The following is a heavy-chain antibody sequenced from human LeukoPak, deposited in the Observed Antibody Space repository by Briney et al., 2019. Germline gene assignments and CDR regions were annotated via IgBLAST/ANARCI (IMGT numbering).Heavy chain of an antibody. D-gene: IGHD3-3*01. CDR3: ARAKQPSTIFGVVRNPYYFDY. Sequence: PGGSLRLSCAASGFTFSDYYMSWIRQAPGKGLEWVSYISSSGSTIYYADSVKGRFTISRDNAKNSLYLQMNSLRAEDTAVYYCARAKQPSTIFGVVRNPYYFDYWGQGTLVTVSS. CDR2: ISSSGSTI. V-gene: IGHV3-11*04. CDR1: GFTFSDYY. J-gene: IGHJ4*02.